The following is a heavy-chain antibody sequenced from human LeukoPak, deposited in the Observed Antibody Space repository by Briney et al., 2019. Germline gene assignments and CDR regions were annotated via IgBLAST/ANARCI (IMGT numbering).Heavy chain of an antibody. CDR1: GFTFSSYA. D-gene: IGHD2-2*01. J-gene: IGHJ5*02. CDR2: ISGSGGST. Sequence: GGSLRLSCAASGFTFSSYAMSWVRQAPGKGLEWVSAISGSGGSTYYADSVKGRFTISRDNSKNTLYLQMNSLRAEDTAVYYCAKDLGYCSSTSCHKWFDPWGQGTLVTVSS. V-gene: IGHV3-23*01. CDR3: AKDLGYCSSTSCHKWFDP.